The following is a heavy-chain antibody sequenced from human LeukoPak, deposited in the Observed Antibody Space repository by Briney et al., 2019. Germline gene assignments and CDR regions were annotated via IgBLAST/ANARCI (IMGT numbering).Heavy chain of an antibody. V-gene: IGHV3-7*01. J-gene: IGHJ4*02. Sequence: GGSLRLSCAASGFPFSSYWMAWVRQAPGKGLEWVASIKQDGGETFYVDSVKGRFTISRDNSKNTLYLQMNSLRAEDTAVYYCAKDEGIWGQGTLVTVSS. CDR1: GFPFSSYW. CDR3: AKDEGI. CDR2: IKQDGGET.